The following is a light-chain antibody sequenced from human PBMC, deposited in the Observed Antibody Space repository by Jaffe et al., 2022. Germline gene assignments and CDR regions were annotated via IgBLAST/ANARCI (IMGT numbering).Light chain of an antibody. CDR2: KAS. Sequence: DIQMTQSPSTLSASVGDRVTITCRASQSISSWLAWYQQKPGKAPKLLIYKASSLESGVPSRFSGSGSGTEFTLTISSLQPDDFATYYCHHSRTFGQGTKLEIK. CDR3: HHSRT. V-gene: IGKV1-5*03. CDR1: QSISSW. J-gene: IGKJ2*01.